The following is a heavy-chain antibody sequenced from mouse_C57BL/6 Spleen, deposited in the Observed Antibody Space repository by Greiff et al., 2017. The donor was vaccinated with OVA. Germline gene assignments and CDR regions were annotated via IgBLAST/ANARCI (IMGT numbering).Heavy chain of an antibody. CDR2: IDPETGGT. Sequence: QVQLQQSGAELVRPGASVTLSCKASGYTFTDYEMHWVKQTPVHGLEWIGAIDPETGGTAYNQKFKGKAILTADKSSSTAYMELRSLTSEDSAVYYCTRRGIYYGYFDVWGTGTTVTVSS. V-gene: IGHV1-15*01. J-gene: IGHJ1*03. CDR3: TRRGIYYGYFDV. CDR1: GYTFTDYE.